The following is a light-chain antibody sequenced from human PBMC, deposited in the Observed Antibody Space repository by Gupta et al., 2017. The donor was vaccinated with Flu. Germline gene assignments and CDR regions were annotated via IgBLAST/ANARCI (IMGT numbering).Light chain of an antibody. V-gene: IGLV2-18*02. J-gene: IGLJ1*01. CDR1: SSDVGSYNP. CDR3: SSYTGSYTYV. Sequence: QSALTQPRVVSGSPGQSVTISCPGASSDVGSYNPVSWYQQPPGTAPKRRRYEVSNRPSGVPDRFSGSKSGKTELLTISGLQAEDEAYDDCSSYTGSYTYVFGTGTKVTVL. CDR2: EVS.